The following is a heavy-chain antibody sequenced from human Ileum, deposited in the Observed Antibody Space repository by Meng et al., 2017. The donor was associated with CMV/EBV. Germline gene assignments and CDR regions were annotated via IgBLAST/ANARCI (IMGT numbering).Heavy chain of an antibody. CDR2: ISPTGNED. CDR3: VRDYIHRQIFPATKRDY. CDR1: GFTFSDYE. J-gene: IGHJ4*02. Sequence: GESLKISCAASGFTFSDYEMNWVRQAPGKGLEWVAFISPTGNEDHYADSVKGRFTISRDNAKNSLSLQMNALRAEDTARYYCVRDYIHRQIFPATKRDYWGQGTLVTVSS. D-gene: IGHD3-3*01. V-gene: IGHV3-48*03.